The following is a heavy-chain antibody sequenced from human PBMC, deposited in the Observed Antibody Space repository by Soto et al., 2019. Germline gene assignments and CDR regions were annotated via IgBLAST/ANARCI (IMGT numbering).Heavy chain of an antibody. CDR3: AREEDRWLFRWFDP. CDR1: GGTFSSYA. V-gene: IGHV1-69*13. D-gene: IGHD3-22*01. Sequence: ASVKVSCKASGGTFSSYAISWVRQAPGQGLEWMGGIIPIFGTANYAQKFQGRVTITADESTSTAYMELSSLRSEDTAVYYCAREEDRWLFRWFDPWGQGTLVTVSS. J-gene: IGHJ5*02. CDR2: IIPIFGTA.